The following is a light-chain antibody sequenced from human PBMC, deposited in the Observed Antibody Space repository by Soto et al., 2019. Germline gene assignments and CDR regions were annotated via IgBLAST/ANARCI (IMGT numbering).Light chain of an antibody. Sequence: QSVLTQPASVSGSPGQSITISCTGTSSDVGGYNYVSWYQQHPGKAPKLMIYDVSNRPSGVSNRFSGSKSGNTASLTISGLQAEDVADYYCNSYTSSSPYVFGSGTKVTVL. J-gene: IGLJ1*01. CDR2: DVS. CDR3: NSYTSSSPYV. CDR1: SSDVGGYNY. V-gene: IGLV2-14*01.